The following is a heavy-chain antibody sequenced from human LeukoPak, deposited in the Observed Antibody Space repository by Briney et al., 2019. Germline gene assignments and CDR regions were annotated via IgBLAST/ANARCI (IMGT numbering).Heavy chain of an antibody. CDR1: GYSFTSYW. V-gene: IGHV5-51*01. J-gene: IGHJ5*02. Sequence: GESLKISCKGSGYSFTSYWIGWVRQMPGKGLEWMGIIYPGDSDTRYSSSFQGQVTISADKSISTAYLQWSSLKASDTAMYYCARQIRHYDILTGYYGGDWFDPWGRGTLVTVSS. CDR2: IYPGDSDT. CDR3: ARQIRHYDILTGYYGGDWFDP. D-gene: IGHD3-9*01.